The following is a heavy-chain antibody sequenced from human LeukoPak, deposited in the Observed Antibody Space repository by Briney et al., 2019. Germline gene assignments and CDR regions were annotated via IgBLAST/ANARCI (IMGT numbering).Heavy chain of an antibody. J-gene: IGHJ5*02. CDR3: ARDVSFSHYDSSGYYYPNWFDP. V-gene: IGHV3-48*04. D-gene: IGHD3-22*01. Sequence: GGSLRLSCAASGFTFSSYSMNWVRQAPGKGLEWVSYISSSSSTIYYADSVKGRFTISRDNAKNSLYLQMNSLRAEDTAVYYCARDVSFSHYDSSGYYYPNWFDPWGRGTLVTVSS. CDR1: GFTFSSYS. CDR2: ISSSSSTI.